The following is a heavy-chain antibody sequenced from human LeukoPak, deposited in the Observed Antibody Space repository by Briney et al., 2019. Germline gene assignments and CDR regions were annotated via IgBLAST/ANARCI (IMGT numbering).Heavy chain of an antibody. CDR2: ISGSGGST. V-gene: IGHV3-23*01. D-gene: IGHD1-1*01. CDR3: AKVLWKGTEPYYFDY. J-gene: IGHJ4*02. Sequence: GGSLRLSCAAAGFTFSSYAMSWVRQAPGKGLEWVSSISGSGGSTYYADSVKGRFTISRDNSKNTLYLQMNSLRAEDTAVYYCAKVLWKGTEPYYFDYWGQGALVTVSS. CDR1: GFTFSSYA.